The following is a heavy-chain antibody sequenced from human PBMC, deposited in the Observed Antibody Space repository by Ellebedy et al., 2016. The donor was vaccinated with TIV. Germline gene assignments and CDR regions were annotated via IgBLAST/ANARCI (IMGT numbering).Heavy chain of an antibody. D-gene: IGHD2-2*02. CDR1: GFAFSTYS. J-gene: IGHJ4*02. Sequence: PGGSLRLSCAASGFAFSTYSMNWVRQAPGKGLEWVSSISSSGAYRYHADSMEGRFTISRDNSKNTLYLQMSSLTTEDTAVYYCVKDLSNTGSYIRPFDYWGQGTLVTVSS. CDR2: ISSSGAYR. CDR3: VKDLSNTGSYIRPFDY. V-gene: IGHV3-21*01.